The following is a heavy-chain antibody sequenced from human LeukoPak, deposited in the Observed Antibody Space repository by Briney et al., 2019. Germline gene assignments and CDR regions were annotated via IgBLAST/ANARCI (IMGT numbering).Heavy chain of an antibody. J-gene: IGHJ4*02. D-gene: IGHD5-12*01. V-gene: IGHV3-23*01. CDR1: GFTYSSYA. Sequence: GVSLRLSCAASGFTYSSYAMSWVRQAPGKGLEWVSSISGGGGVTYYADSVKGRFTISRDNSKNTVYLQMNSLRAEDTAVYYCAKEPRVATIEIFDYWGQGTLVTVSS. CDR2: ISGGGGVT. CDR3: AKEPRVATIEIFDY.